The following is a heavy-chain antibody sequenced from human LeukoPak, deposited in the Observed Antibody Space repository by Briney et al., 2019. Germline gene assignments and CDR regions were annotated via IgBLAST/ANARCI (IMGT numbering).Heavy chain of an antibody. D-gene: IGHD4-23*01. CDR3: ARAYGDNDNWFDP. Sequence: GGSLRLSCAASGFTVSSNYMSWVRQAPGKGLEWVSVIYSGGSTYYADSVKGRFTISRDNSKNTLYLQMNSLRAEDTAVYYCARAYGDNDNWFDPWGQGTLVTVSS. J-gene: IGHJ5*02. V-gene: IGHV3-53*01. CDR2: IYSGGST. CDR1: GFTVSSNY.